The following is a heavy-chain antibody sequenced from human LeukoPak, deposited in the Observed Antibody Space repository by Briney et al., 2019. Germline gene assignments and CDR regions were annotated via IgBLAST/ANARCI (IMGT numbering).Heavy chain of an antibody. D-gene: IGHD2-21*01. V-gene: IGHV3-23*01. CDR1: GFTFSNYA. Sequence: GGSLRLSCVASGFTFSNYAMSWVRQAPGRGLEWIAALNGGRTFFQDSVRGRCTISRDNSKSTLYLRLNSLTGDDTAVYYCVKEVPTYGYFDYWGRGTLVTVSS. CDR2: LNGGRT. CDR3: VKEVPTYGYFDY. J-gene: IGHJ4*02.